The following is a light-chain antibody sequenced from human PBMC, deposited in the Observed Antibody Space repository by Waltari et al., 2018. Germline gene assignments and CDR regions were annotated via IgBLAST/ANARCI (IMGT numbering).Light chain of an antibody. V-gene: IGKV1-27*01. CDR3: QKYDSAPLT. J-gene: IGKJ3*01. Sequence: VGDRVTFTCRASQGVSSFLAWYQQKPGKVPKLLIYGATTLQSGVPSRFSGSGSGTDFTLTISSLQPEDVATYYCQKYDSAPLTFGPGTKVDIK. CDR1: QGVSSF. CDR2: GAT.